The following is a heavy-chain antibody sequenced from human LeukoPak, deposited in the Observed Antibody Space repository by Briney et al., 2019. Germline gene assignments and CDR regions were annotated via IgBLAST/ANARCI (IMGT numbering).Heavy chain of an antibody. Sequence: ASVKVSCKASGHTFTRYYIHWVRQAPGQGLEWMGWISAYNGNTNYAQKLQGRVTMTTDTSTSTAYMELRSLRSDDTAVYYCARRDISDYWGQGTLVTVSS. CDR2: ISAYNGNT. CDR1: GHTFTRYY. V-gene: IGHV1-18*04. J-gene: IGHJ4*02. CDR3: ARRDISDY. D-gene: IGHD2-15*01.